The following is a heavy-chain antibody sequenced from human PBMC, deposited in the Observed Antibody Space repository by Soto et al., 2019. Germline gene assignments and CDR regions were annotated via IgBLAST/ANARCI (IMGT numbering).Heavy chain of an antibody. CDR2: INVDDST. Sequence: EVQLLESGGDLVQPGGSPRLTCAASGFIFTSYAMSWVRQVPGKGLEWVSSINVDDSTYYTESVRGRFTVSRDNSKNTLYLQMNSLRAEDTALYYCAKNYYFDYWGRGTLVTVSS. J-gene: IGHJ4*02. CDR3: AKNYYFDY. CDR1: GFIFTSYA. V-gene: IGHV3-23*01.